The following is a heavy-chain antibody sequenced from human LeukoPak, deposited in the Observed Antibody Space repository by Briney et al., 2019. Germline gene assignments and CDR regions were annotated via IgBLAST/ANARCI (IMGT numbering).Heavy chain of an antibody. J-gene: IGHJ6*03. V-gene: IGHV1-69*06. D-gene: IGHD3-22*01. CDR2: IIPIFGTA. CDR3: AREAEGIVVVTAEKIAYYYMDV. CDR1: GYTFTSYY. Sequence: SVKVSCKASGYTFTSYYIHWVRQAPGQGLEWMGGIIPIFGTANYAQKFQGRVTITADKSTSTAYMELSSLRSEDTAVYYCAREAEGIVVVTAEKIAYYYMDVWGKGTTVTISS.